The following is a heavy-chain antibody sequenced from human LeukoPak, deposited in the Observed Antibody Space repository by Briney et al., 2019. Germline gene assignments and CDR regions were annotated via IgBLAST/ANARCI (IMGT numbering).Heavy chain of an antibody. CDR1: GGSISSYY. Sequence: PSETLSLTCTVSGGSISSYYWSWIRQPPGKGLEWIGYIYYSGSTNYNPSLKSRVTISVDTSKNQFSLKLSSVTAADTAVYYCARFYCSSKYYYYYYMDVWGKGTTVTVSS. D-gene: IGHD2-2*01. V-gene: IGHV4-59*08. CDR2: IYYSGST. J-gene: IGHJ6*03. CDR3: ARFYCSSKYYYYYYMDV.